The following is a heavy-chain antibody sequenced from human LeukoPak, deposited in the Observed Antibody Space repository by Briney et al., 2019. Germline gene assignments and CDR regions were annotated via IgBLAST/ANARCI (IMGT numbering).Heavy chain of an antibody. CDR2: ISSSSSYI. CDR3: AKSIESVARPLDS. CDR1: GFTFSSYS. J-gene: IGHJ4*02. Sequence: GGSLRLSCAASGFTFSSYSMNWVRQAPGKGLEWVSSISSSSSYIYYADSVRGRFTISRDNAKNSLYLQMSSLRAEDTALYFCAKSIESVARPLDSWGLGTLVTVSS. D-gene: IGHD3-16*02. V-gene: IGHV3-21*04.